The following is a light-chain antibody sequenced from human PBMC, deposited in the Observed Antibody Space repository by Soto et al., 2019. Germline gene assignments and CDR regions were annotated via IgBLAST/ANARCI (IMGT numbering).Light chain of an antibody. CDR1: QSIDSIS. CDR2: GAS. Sequence: EIVLTQSPGTLSLFPGERATLSCRASQSIDSISLAWYQHKPGQAPRLLIYGASSRSTAIPDRFSGSRSGTDFTLTISRLEPEDFAVYYCQHYDSSLSTFGGGTKVVIK. CDR3: QHYDSSLST. J-gene: IGKJ4*01. V-gene: IGKV3-20*01.